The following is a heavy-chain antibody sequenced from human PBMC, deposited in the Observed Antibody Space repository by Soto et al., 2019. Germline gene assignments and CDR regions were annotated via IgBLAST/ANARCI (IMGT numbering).Heavy chain of an antibody. J-gene: IGHJ4*02. V-gene: IGHV3-33*01. CDR1: GFTFSSYG. D-gene: IGHD6-13*01. CDR3: ARWGIAAGDY. CDR2: IWYDGSNK. Sequence: QVQLVESGGCVVQPGRSLRLSCAASGFTFSSYGMHWVRQAPGKGLEWVAVIWYDGSNKYYADSVKGRFTISRDNSKNTLYLQMNSLRAEDTAVYYCARWGIAAGDYWGQGTLVTGSS.